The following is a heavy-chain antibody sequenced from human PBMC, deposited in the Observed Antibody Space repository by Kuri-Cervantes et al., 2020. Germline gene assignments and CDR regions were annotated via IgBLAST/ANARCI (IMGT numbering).Heavy chain of an antibody. J-gene: IGHJ4*02. V-gene: IGHV3-7*03. CDR1: GFTFSSYW. CDR2: IKQDGSEK. CDR3: ARDPPLVGGFDY. D-gene: IGHD1-26*01. Sequence: LSLTCAASGFTFSSYWMHWVRQAPGKGLEWVANIKQDGSEKYYVDSVKGRFTISRDNAKNSLYLQMNSLRAEDTAVYYCARDPPLVGGFDYWGQGTLVTVSS.